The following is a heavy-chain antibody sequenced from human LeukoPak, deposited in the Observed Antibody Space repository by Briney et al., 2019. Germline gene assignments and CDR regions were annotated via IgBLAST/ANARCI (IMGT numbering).Heavy chain of an antibody. D-gene: IGHD3-22*01. V-gene: IGHV1-8*01. Sequence: ASVKVSCKTSGHTFTSYDLNWVRQATGQRLEWMGWVNPNSGNTGYAQKFQGRVTMTMDPSISTAYMELSSLRSEDTAVYYCARRSDDYDSSAYYHWGQGTLVTVSS. J-gene: IGHJ4*02. CDR2: VNPNSGNT. CDR1: GHTFTSYD. CDR3: ARRSDDYDSSAYYH.